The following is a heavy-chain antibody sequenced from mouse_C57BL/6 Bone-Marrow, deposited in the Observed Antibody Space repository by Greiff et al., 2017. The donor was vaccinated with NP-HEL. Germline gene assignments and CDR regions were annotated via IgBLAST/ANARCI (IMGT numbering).Heavy chain of an antibody. CDR2: IDPKSGGT. V-gene: IGHV1-72*01. CDR1: GYTFTSYW. Sequence: VQLQESGAELVKPGASVKLSCKASGYTFTSYWMHWVKQRPGRGLEWIGRIDPKSGGTKYNEKFKSKATLTVDKPSSTAYMQLSSLTSEDSAVYYCARDRQHRPWGQGTLVTVSA. CDR3: ARDRQHRP. D-gene: IGHD3-2*02. J-gene: IGHJ3*01.